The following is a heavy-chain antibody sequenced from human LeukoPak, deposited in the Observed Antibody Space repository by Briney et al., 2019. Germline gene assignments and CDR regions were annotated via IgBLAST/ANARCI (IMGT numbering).Heavy chain of an antibody. D-gene: IGHD3-10*01. CDR2: IYYSGST. CDR3: ARLPRNYYGSGSYPEDAFDI. CDR1: GGSISSGDYY. Sequence: SETLSLTCTVSGGSISSGDYYWSWIRQPPGKGLEWIGYIYYSGSTYYNPSLKSRVTISVDTSKNQFSLKLSSVTAADTAVYYCARLPRNYYGSGSYPEDAFDIWGQGTMVTVSS. V-gene: IGHV4-30-4*01. J-gene: IGHJ3*02.